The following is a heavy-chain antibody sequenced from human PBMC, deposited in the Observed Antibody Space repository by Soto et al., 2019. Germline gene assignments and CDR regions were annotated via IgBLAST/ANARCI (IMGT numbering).Heavy chain of an antibody. Sequence: EVQLVESGGGLVQPGGSLRLSCGASAFTFRSYWRIWVRQAPGKGLEWVASINQDGSDKDYVDSVQGRFTISRDNAVNTLFLQMNSLRGEDTAVYYCARRTELQLGGILSWGPKSKSYCFMEVWGEGTTVTVSS. D-gene: IGHD3-16*01. CDR1: AFTFRSYW. J-gene: IGHJ6*03. CDR2: INQDGSDK. V-gene: IGHV3-7*01. CDR3: ARRTELQLGGILSWGPKSKSYCFMEV.